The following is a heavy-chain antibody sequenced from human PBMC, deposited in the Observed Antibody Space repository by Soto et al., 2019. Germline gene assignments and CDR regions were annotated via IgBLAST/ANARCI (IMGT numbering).Heavy chain of an antibody. CDR3: ARSQDRVGSGWYSPADAFAI. J-gene: IGHJ3*02. Sequence: PSQTLSLTCAISGDSVSSNSAAWNCLTQSPSRGLEWLGRTYYRSKWYNDYAVSVKSRITINPDTSKNQFSLQLNSVTPEDTAVYYCARSQDRVGSGWYSPADAFAIWGQGTMITVSS. V-gene: IGHV6-1*01. CDR1: GDSVSSNSAA. D-gene: IGHD6-19*01. CDR2: TYYRSKWYN.